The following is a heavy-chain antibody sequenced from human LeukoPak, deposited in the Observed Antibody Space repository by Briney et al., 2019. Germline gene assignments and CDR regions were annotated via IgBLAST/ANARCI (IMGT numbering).Heavy chain of an antibody. CDR3: ARSKDFWSGYYMDY. V-gene: IGHV3-7*03. Sequence: GGSLRLSCAASGFTFSSYSINWVRQAPGKGLEWVADIKQDGSEKEYVDSVKGRFTISRDNGKNLVYLQMNSLRAEDTAVYYCARSKDFWSGYYMDYWGQGTLVTVSS. CDR1: GFTFSSYS. J-gene: IGHJ4*02. D-gene: IGHD3-3*01. CDR2: IKQDGSEK.